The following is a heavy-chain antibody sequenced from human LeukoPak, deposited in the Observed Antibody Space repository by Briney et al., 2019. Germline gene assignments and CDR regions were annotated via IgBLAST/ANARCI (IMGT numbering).Heavy chain of an antibody. CDR1: GGSFSGYY. D-gene: IGHD2-8*01. CDR2: TNHSGST. Sequence: SETLSLTCAVYGGSFSGYYWSWIRQPPGKGLEWIGETNHSGSTNYNPSLKSRVTISVDTSKNQFSLKLSSVTAADTAVYYCARGWAYCTNGVCYTAGPRSMDVWGQGTTVTVSS. J-gene: IGHJ6*02. V-gene: IGHV4-34*01. CDR3: ARGWAYCTNGVCYTAGPRSMDV.